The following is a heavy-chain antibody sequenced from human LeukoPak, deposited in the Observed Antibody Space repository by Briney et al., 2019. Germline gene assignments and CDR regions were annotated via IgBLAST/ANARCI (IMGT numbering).Heavy chain of an antibody. CDR1: GFTFSTYS. CDR2: XXXXSETI. Sequence: GGSLRLSCAASGFTFSTYSMNWVRXXXXXXXXXXXXXXXXSETIYYADSVKGRFTISRDNAKNSLYLQMNSLRDEDTAVYYCARTPPTAGLTTIGVGSDYWGQGTLVTVSS. D-gene: IGHD4-11*01. J-gene: IGHJ4*02. CDR3: ARTPPTAGLTTIGVGSDY. V-gene: IGHV3-48*02.